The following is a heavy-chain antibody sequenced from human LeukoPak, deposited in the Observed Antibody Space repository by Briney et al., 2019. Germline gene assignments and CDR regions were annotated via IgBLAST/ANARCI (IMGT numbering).Heavy chain of an antibody. CDR1: GGSFSGYY. D-gene: IGHD3-10*01. CDR3: ARGPGILLWFGEPTTNFDY. Sequence: PSETLSLTCAVHGGSFSGYYWSWIRQPPGKGLEWVGEINHSGSTNYNPSLKSRVTISVDTSKNQFSLKLSSVTAADTAVYYCARGPGILLWFGEPTTNFDYWGQGTLVTVSS. J-gene: IGHJ4*02. CDR2: INHSGST. V-gene: IGHV4-34*01.